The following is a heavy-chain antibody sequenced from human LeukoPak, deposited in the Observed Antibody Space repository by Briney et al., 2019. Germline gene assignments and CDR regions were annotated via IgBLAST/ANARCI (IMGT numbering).Heavy chain of an antibody. J-gene: IGHJ3*02. Sequence: GGSLRLSCEASRFSFSAYPMGWVRRAPGKGLEWVSGISASGDVTFHADPLKGRFTISRDNSKNTLYLQMDSLRAEDTAKYYCAKSLLTTASGTGRAFDIWGQGTVVTVSS. D-gene: IGHD1-26*01. V-gene: IGHV3-23*01. CDR3: AKSLLTTASGTGRAFDI. CDR2: ISASGDVT. CDR1: RFSFSAYP.